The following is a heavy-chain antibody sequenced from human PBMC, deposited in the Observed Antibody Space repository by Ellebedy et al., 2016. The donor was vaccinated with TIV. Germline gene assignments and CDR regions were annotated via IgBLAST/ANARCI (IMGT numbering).Heavy chain of an antibody. CDR1: GGSISSSSSY. D-gene: IGHD5-18*01. J-gene: IGHJ4*02. Sequence: MPSETLSLTCTVSGGSISSSSSYWGWIRQPPGKGLEWIGSISYSGSTYYNPSLKSRVTLFADTSKNQSSLRLFSVTAADTAVYYCARSLDTAMANYDYWGQGTLVTVSS. CDR2: ISYSGST. CDR3: ARSLDTAMANYDY. V-gene: IGHV4-39*01.